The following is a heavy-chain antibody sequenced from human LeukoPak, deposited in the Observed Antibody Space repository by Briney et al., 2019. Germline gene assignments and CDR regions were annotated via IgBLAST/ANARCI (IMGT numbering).Heavy chain of an antibody. CDR3: ARVGSSCYRMDRCWLDP. CDR2: IHYNGNT. D-gene: IGHD2-2*02. Sequence: PSETLSLTCTVSGGSIKNHFWTWIRQSLGQGLEWLGSIHYNGNTNYNPSLKSRLTMSLVTSKNQFSLKLNSVTAADTAVYYCARVGSSCYRMDRCWLDPWGQGTLVTVSS. V-gene: IGHV4-59*11. CDR1: GGSIKNHF. J-gene: IGHJ5*02.